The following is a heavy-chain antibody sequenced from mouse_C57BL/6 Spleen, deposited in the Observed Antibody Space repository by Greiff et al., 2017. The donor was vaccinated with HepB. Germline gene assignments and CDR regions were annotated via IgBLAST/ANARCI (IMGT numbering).Heavy chain of an antibody. Sequence: QVQLQQSGAELARPGASVKLSCKASGYTFTSYGISWVKQRTGQGLEWIGEIYPRSGNTYYNEKFKGKATLTADKSSSTAYMELRSLTSEDSAVYFCARSGYGNYVDAMDYWGQVTSVTVSS. J-gene: IGHJ4*01. CDR1: GYTFTSYG. V-gene: IGHV1-81*01. D-gene: IGHD2-1*01. CDR3: ARSGYGNYVDAMDY. CDR2: IYPRSGNT.